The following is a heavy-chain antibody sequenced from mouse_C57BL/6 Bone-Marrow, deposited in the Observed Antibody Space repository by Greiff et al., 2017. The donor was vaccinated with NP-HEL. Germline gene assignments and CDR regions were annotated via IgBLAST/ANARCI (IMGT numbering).Heavy chain of an antibody. CDR3: TRNGIGGYYFDY. Sequence: VQLQQSGAELVRPGASVTLSCKASGYTFTDYEMHWVKQTPVHGLEWIGAIDPETGGTAFNQKFKGKAILTADKSSSTAYMELRSLTSEDSAVYYCTRNGIGGYYFDYWGQGTTLTVSS. V-gene: IGHV1-15*01. CDR1: GYTFTDYE. CDR2: IDPETGGT. J-gene: IGHJ2*01. D-gene: IGHD1-1*02.